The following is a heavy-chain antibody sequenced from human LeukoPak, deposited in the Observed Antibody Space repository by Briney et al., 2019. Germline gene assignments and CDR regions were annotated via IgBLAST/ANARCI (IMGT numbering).Heavy chain of an antibody. CDR3: ARDEYYYGSGSYRGPYLDY. Sequence: SETLSLTCTVSGGSISSGSYFWSWIRQPAGKGLEWIGRIYTSGSTNYNPSLKSRVTISVDTSKNQFSLKLSSVTAADTAVYYCARDEYYYGSGSYRGPYLDYWGQGTLVTVSS. D-gene: IGHD3-10*01. CDR2: IYTSGST. CDR1: GGSISSGSYF. J-gene: IGHJ4*02. V-gene: IGHV4-61*02.